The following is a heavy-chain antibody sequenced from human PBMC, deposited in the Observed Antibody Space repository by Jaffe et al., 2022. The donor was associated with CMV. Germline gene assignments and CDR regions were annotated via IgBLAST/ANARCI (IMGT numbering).Heavy chain of an antibody. V-gene: IGHV3-21*01. CDR1: GFTFSSYS. CDR3: ARGDYDFWSGYHYYYYYYMDV. J-gene: IGHJ6*03. CDR2: ISSSSSYI. D-gene: IGHD3-3*01. Sequence: EVQLVESGGGLVKPGGSLRLSCAASGFTFSSYSMNWVRQAPGKGLEWVSSISSSSSYIYYADSVKGRFTISRDNAKNSLYLQMNSLRAEDTAVYYCARGDYDFWSGYHYYYYYYMDVWGKGTTVTVSS.